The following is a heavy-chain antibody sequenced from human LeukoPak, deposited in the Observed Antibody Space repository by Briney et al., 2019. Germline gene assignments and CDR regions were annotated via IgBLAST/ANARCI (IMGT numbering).Heavy chain of an antibody. CDR1: GFTFSNYI. CDR3: ARGDDSGYYDYFDY. J-gene: IGHJ4*02. V-gene: IGHV3-23*01. D-gene: IGHD3-22*01. CDR2: ITGSGDIT. Sequence: GGSLRLSCAASGFTFSNYIMTWVRQAPGKGLEWVSGITGSGDITYYADSVKGRFTISRDNSKNTLYLQMNSLRAEDTAIYYCARGDDSGYYDYFDYWGQGALVTVSS.